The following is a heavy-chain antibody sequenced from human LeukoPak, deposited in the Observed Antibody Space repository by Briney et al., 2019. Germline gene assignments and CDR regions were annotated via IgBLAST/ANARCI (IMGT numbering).Heavy chain of an antibody. Sequence: ASVKVSCKASGYTFTSYDINWVRQATGQGLEWMGWMNPNSGNTGYAQKFQGRVTMTEDTSTDTAYMELSSLRSEDTAVYYCATERFGPNWNYPTLPLTWGQGTLVTVSS. CDR1: GYTFTSYD. J-gene: IGHJ4*02. CDR2: MNPNSGNT. V-gene: IGHV1-8*01. CDR3: ATERFGPNWNYPTLPLT. D-gene: IGHD1-7*01.